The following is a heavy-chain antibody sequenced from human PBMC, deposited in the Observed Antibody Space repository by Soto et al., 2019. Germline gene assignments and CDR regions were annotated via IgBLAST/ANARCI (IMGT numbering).Heavy chain of an antibody. CDR3: ARDVYLVFDP. CDR1: GFTLSSYW. J-gene: IGHJ5*02. CDR2: INNDGSNT. V-gene: IGHV3-74*01. D-gene: IGHD2-2*01. Sequence: EVQLVESGGGLVQPGGSLRLSCVASGFTLSSYWMHWVRQAPGKGLVWVSHINNDGSNTNYADSVKGRFTISRDNAKNTLYLQMNSLRAEDTAVYYCARDVYLVFDPWGQGTLVTVSS.